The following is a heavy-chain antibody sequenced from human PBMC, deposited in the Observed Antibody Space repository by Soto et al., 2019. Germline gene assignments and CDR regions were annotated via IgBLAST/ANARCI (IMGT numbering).Heavy chain of an antibody. Sequence: SETLSLTCAISGDGVSSNSAAWNWIRQSPSRGLEWLGRTYYRSKWYNDYAVSVKSRITINPDTSKNQFSLHLNSVTPEDTAVYYCARKYSTTWSDAFDIWGQGTMVTVSS. V-gene: IGHV6-1*01. D-gene: IGHD6-13*01. CDR3: ARKYSTTWSDAFDI. CDR1: GDGVSSNSAA. CDR2: TYYRSKWYN. J-gene: IGHJ3*02.